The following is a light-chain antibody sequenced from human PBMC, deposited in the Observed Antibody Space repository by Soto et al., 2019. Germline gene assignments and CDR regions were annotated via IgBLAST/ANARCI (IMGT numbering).Light chain of an antibody. CDR2: AAS. Sequence: DIQITQSPSSLSASGGDRVTITCRASQGISNYLAWYQQKPGKVPKLLIYAASTLQSGVPSRFSGSGSGTDFTLTISSLQPEDVATYYCQKYNSAPWTLGQGTKVDIK. CDR1: QGISNY. V-gene: IGKV1-27*01. J-gene: IGKJ1*01. CDR3: QKYNSAPWT.